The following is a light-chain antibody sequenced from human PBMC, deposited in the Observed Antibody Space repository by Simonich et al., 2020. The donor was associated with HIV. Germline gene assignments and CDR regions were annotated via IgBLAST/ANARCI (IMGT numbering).Light chain of an antibody. V-gene: IGKV3-11*01. CDR3: QQRSNWPLT. CDR2: DAS. J-gene: IGKJ4*01. Sequence: EIVMTQSPATLSVSPGERATLSCRASQSVSRYLAWYQQKPGQAPRLLIYDASNGATGIPARFSGSGSGTDFTLTISSLEPEDFAVYYCQQRSNWPLTFGGGTKVEIK. CDR1: QSVSRY.